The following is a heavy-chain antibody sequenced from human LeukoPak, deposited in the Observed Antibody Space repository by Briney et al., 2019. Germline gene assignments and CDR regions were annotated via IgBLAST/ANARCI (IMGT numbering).Heavy chain of an antibody. J-gene: IGHJ4*02. D-gene: IGHD3-3*01. CDR1: GGSISSGANY. CDR2: ISHSESA. CDR3: ARRGGLTIFGVVMEYYFDY. V-gene: IGHV4-30-2*01. Sequence: SETLSLTCTVSGGSISSGANYWSWIRQPPGRGLEWIGYISHSESAYYNPSLKSRVTISVDTSKNQFSLKLSSVTAADTAVYYCARRGGLTIFGVVMEYYFDYWGQGTLVTVSS.